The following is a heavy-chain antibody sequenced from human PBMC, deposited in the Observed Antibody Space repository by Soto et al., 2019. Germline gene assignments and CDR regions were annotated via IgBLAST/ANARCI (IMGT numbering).Heavy chain of an antibody. V-gene: IGHV1-46*01. CDR1: GYTFTSYY. D-gene: IGHD4-17*01. J-gene: IGHJ2*01. Sequence: QVQLVQSGAEVKKPGASVKVSCKASGYTFTSYYMHGVRQAPGQGLEWMGIINPSGGSTSYAQKFQGRVTMTRDTSTSTVYMELSSLRSEDTAVYYCARDRLNGDENWYFDLWGRGTLVTVSS. CDR2: INPSGGST. CDR3: ARDRLNGDENWYFDL.